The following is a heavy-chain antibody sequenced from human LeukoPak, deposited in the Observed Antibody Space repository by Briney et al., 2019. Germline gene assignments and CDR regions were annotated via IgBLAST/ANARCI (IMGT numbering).Heavy chain of an antibody. CDR1: GFTFSSYA. CDR3: AKRRALWSNLNWFDP. J-gene: IGHJ5*02. Sequence: GGSLRLSCAASGFTFSSYAMSWVRQAPGKGLEWVSALTGSGGSTYYADSVKGRFTISRDTSKNTLFLQMNSLRAEDTAVYYCAKRRALWSNLNWFDPWGQGTLVTVSS. D-gene: IGHD5-18*01. V-gene: IGHV3-23*01. CDR2: LTGSGGST.